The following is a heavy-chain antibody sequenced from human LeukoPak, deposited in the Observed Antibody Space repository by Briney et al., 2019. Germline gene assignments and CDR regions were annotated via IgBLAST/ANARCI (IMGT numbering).Heavy chain of an antibody. CDR2: INPNSGGT. Sequence: GASVKVSCKASGYTFTGYYMHWVRQAPGRGLEWMGRINPNSGGTNYAQKFQGRVTMTRDTSISTAYMELSRLRSDDTAVYYCARAPMGWLQPHHDYWGQGTLVTVSS. D-gene: IGHD5-24*01. J-gene: IGHJ4*02. CDR3: ARAPMGWLQPHHDY. CDR1: GYTFTGYY. V-gene: IGHV1-2*06.